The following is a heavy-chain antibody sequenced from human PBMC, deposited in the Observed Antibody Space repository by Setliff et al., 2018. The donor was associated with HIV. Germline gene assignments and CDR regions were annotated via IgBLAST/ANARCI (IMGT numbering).Heavy chain of an antibody. Sequence: GGSLRLSCAASGFTFSDHYMDWVRQAPGKGLEWVGRIRTKANSYTTEYAASVKGRFTISRDDSKNSLYLQMNSLKTEDTAVYYCTSGPHDYWGQGTLVTVSS. CDR2: IRTKANSYTT. CDR1: GFTFSDHY. J-gene: IGHJ4*02. V-gene: IGHV3-72*01. CDR3: TSGPHDY.